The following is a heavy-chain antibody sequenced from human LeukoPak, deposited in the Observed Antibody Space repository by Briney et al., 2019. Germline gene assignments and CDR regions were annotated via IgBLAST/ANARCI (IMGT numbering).Heavy chain of an antibody. CDR1: GFTFSSYA. V-gene: IGHV3-23*01. J-gene: IGHJ4*02. CDR3: AREVSSRGRPIFDY. D-gene: IGHD1-26*01. Sequence: PGGSLRLSCAASGFTFSSYAMSWVRQAPGKGPEWVAGIPSNGDGTYYPDSVRGRFTISRDNSMNTVSLQMNSLRADDTSVYYCAREVSSRGRPIFDYWGQGALVTVSS. CDR2: IPSNGDGT.